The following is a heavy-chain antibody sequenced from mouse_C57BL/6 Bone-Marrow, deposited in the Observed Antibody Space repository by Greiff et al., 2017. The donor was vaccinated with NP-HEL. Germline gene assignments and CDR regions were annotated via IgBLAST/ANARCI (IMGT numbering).Heavy chain of an antibody. Sequence: QVQLQQPGAELVRPGSSVKLSCKASGYTFTSYWMHWVKQRPIQGLEWIGNIDPSDSETHYNQKFKDKATLTVDTSSSTAYMQLSSLTYEDSAVYSCAILSLLRSLPDYWGQGTTLTVSS. V-gene: IGHV1-52*01. CDR3: AILSLLRSLPDY. D-gene: IGHD1-1*01. CDR2: IDPSDSET. CDR1: GYTFTSYW. J-gene: IGHJ2*01.